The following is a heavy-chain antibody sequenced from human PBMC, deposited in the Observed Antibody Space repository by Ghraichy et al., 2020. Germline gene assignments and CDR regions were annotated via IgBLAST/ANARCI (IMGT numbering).Heavy chain of an antibody. D-gene: IGHD1-20*01. CDR2: ISYDGSNK. Sequence: GGSLRLSCAASGFTFSSYGMHWVRQAPGKGLEWVAVISYDGSNKYYADSVKGRFTISRDNSKNTLYLQMNSLRAEDTAVYYCAKPARTYNWNEAGMDVWGQGTTVTVSS. J-gene: IGHJ6*02. CDR3: AKPARTYNWNEAGMDV. V-gene: IGHV3-30*18. CDR1: GFTFSSYG.